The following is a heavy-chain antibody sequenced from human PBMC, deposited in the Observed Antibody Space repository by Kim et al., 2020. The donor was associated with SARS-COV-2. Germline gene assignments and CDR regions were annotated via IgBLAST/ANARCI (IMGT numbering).Heavy chain of an antibody. V-gene: IGHV1-18*01. CDR3: ARIWGGRQPDFTPYYYYGMDV. CDR1: GYTFTSYG. J-gene: IGHJ6*02. Sequence: ASVKVSCKASGYTFTSYGISWVRQAPGQGLEWMGWISAYNGNTNYAQKLQGRVTMTTDTSTSTAYMELRSLRSDDTAVYYCARIWGGRQPDFTPYYYYGMDVWGQGTTVTVSS. D-gene: IGHD3-16*01. CDR2: ISAYNGNT.